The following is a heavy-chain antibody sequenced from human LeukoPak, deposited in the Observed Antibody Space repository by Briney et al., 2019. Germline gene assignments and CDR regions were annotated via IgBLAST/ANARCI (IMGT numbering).Heavy chain of an antibody. V-gene: IGHV4-59*01. CDR1: GGSISSYY. D-gene: IGHD6-19*01. Sequence: PSETLSLTCTVSGGSISSYYWSWIRQPPGKGLEWIGYIYYSGSTNYNPSLKSRVTISVDTSKNQFSLKLSSVTAADTAVYYCASSRRGSGWYEGVFDYWGQGTLVTVSS. CDR2: IYYSGST. CDR3: ASSRRGSGWYEGVFDY. J-gene: IGHJ4*02.